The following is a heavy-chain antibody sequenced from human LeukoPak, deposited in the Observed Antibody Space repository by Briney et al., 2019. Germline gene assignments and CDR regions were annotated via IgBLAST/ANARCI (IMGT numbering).Heavy chain of an antibody. CDR3: QAEVGIRDFDWLRY. CDR2: IYGGDRT. CDR1: WLSVRGSY. V-gene: IGHV3-53*01. Sequence: GGSLRLFCVASWLSVRGSYMSRVRQDPEKRLEWDSVIYGGDRTYYECSVKGRFTISRDTSKNTLYLQMNNLRAGDTAIYFFQAEVGIRDFDWLRYWGQGTLVTVSS. J-gene: IGHJ4*02. D-gene: IGHD3-9*01.